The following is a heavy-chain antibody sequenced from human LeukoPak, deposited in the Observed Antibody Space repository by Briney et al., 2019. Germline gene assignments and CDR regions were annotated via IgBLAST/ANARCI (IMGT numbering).Heavy chain of an antibody. CDR3: ARGRSVVVPAATYYYYYGMDV. CDR1: GYTFTSYY. J-gene: IGHJ6*02. CDR2: INPSGGST. V-gene: IGHV1-46*01. D-gene: IGHD2-2*01. Sequence: ASVKVSCKASGYTFTSYYMHWVRQAPGQGLEWMGIINPSGGSTSYAQKFQGRVTMTRDTSTSTAYMELSSLRSEDTAVYYCARGRSVVVPAATYYYYYGMDVWGQGTTVTVSS.